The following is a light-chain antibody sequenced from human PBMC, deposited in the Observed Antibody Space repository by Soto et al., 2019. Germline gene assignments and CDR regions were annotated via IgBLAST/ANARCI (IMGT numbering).Light chain of an antibody. Sequence: QSALTQPASVSGSPGQSITISCTGTSSDVGDYKYVSWYQKHPGKAPKVLIYEVSNRPSGVSNRFSGSKSGNTASLTISGLQAEDEADYYCSSYTTSNTLVFGPGTKLTVL. CDR3: SSYTTSNTLV. CDR2: EVS. J-gene: IGLJ1*01. CDR1: SSDVGDYKY. V-gene: IGLV2-14*01.